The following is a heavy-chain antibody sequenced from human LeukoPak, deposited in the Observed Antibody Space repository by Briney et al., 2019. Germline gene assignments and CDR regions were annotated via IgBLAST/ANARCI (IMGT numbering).Heavy chain of an antibody. CDR2: ISAYNGNT. V-gene: IGHV1-18*01. Sequence: ASVKVSCKASGYTFTSYGISWVRQAPGQGLEWMGWISAYNGNTNYAQKLQGRVTMTTDTFTSTAYMELRSLRSDDTAVYYCARGKNDHDILTGLTEFDYWGQGTLVTVSS. CDR3: ARGKNDHDILTGLTEFDY. D-gene: IGHD3-9*01. CDR1: GYTFTSYG. J-gene: IGHJ4*02.